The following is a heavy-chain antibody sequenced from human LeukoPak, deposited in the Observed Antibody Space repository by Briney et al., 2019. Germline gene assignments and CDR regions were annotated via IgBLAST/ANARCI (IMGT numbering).Heavy chain of an antibody. Sequence: SETLSLTCTVSGNSISSGDNYWSWIRQPAGKGLEWIGRIYTSGSTNYNPSLKSRVTISVDTSKNQFSLRLRSVTATDTAVYYCARGYGASFELDYWGQGTLVTVSS. CDR3: ARGYGASFELDY. D-gene: IGHD4-17*01. CDR2: IYTSGST. J-gene: IGHJ4*02. V-gene: IGHV4-61*02. CDR1: GNSISSGDNY.